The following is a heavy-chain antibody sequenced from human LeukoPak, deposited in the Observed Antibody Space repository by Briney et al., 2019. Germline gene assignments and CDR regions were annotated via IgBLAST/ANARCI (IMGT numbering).Heavy chain of an antibody. Sequence: SETLSLTCTVSGGSISSSSYYWGWIRQPPGKGLEWIGSIYYSGSTYYNPSLKSRVTISVDTSKNQFSLKLSSVTAADTAVYYCARLGMVDGSSIDYWGQGTLVTVSS. D-gene: IGHD6-6*01. CDR1: GGSISSSSYY. CDR2: IYYSGST. CDR3: ARLGMVDGSSIDY. V-gene: IGHV4-39*01. J-gene: IGHJ4*02.